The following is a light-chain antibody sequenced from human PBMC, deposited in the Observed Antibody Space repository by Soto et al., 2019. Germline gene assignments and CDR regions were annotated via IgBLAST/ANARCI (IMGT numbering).Light chain of an antibody. CDR1: QSIDSW. Sequence: DIQMTQSPSTLSASVGDRVTITCRASQSIDSWLAWYQQKPGKAPKLLIYDASSLESGVSSRFSGSGSGTEFTLTISSLQPDDFATYYCQQYNSYSYTFGQGTKLEIK. V-gene: IGKV1-5*01. CDR2: DAS. J-gene: IGKJ2*01. CDR3: QQYNSYSYT.